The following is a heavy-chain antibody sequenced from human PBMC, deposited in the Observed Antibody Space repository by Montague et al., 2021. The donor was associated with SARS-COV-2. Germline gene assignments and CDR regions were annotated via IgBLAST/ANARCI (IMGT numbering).Heavy chain of an antibody. CDR2: IFYNGST. V-gene: IGHV4-59*01. CDR3: ARQDAWAYCGDECYRGWFDS. Sequence: SETQSLTCTVSFGSISTYYWSWIRQPPGKGLEWIGFIFYNGSTKYNPSLKRRVSISLDTSKNQFSLKLSSVTAADTAVYYCARQDAWAYCGDECYRGWFDSWGQGTLVTVSS. CDR1: FGSISTYY. J-gene: IGHJ5*01. D-gene: IGHD2-21*01.